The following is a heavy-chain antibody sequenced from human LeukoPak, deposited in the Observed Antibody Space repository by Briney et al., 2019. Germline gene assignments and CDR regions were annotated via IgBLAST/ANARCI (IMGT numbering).Heavy chain of an antibody. V-gene: IGHV4-30-2*01. CDR1: GGSISSGGYS. Sequence: PSETLSLTCAVSGGSISSGGYSWSWIRQPPGKGLEWIGYIYHSGSTYYNPSLQSRVTISVDRSKNQFSLKQSSVTAADTAVYYCATSSIAAAFDYWGQGTLVTVSS. CDR3: ATSSIAAAFDY. CDR2: IYHSGST. D-gene: IGHD6-6*01. J-gene: IGHJ4*02.